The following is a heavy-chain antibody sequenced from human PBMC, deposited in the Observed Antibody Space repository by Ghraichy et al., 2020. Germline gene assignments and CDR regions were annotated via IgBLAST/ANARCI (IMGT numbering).Heavy chain of an antibody. D-gene: IGHD3-10*01. Sequence: GESLNISCKGSGYSFTSYWIGWVRQMPGKGLEWMGIIYPGDSDTRYSPSFQGQVTISADKSISTAYLQWSSLKASDTAMYYCARHLSRYYGSGRGGNYYYGMDVWGQGTTVTVSS. CDR1: GYSFTSYW. CDR2: IYPGDSDT. J-gene: IGHJ6*02. CDR3: ARHLSRYYGSGRGGNYYYGMDV. V-gene: IGHV5-51*01.